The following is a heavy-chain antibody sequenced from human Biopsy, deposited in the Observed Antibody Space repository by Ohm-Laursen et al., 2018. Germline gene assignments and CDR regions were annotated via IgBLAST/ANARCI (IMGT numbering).Heavy chain of an antibody. CDR1: GFSLSACGMC. CDR3: ARTPIAIFSAGLVYRHRRHLQGMDV. V-gene: IGHV2-70*11. CDR2: IDWDDYK. J-gene: IGHJ6*02. Sequence: TQTLTLTSDFSGFSLSACGMCVSWIRQPPGKALEWLARIDWDDYKDYSVSLKDRLTISKATSENQVVLTMTNTDPADTGTYFCARTPIAIFSAGLVYRHRRHLQGMDVWGQGTAVTVS. D-gene: IGHD6-13*01.